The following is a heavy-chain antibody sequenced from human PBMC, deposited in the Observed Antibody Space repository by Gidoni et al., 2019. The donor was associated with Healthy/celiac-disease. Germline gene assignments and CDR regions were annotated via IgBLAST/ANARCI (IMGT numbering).Heavy chain of an antibody. CDR3: ARVFLDPVTSHPQFDY. D-gene: IGHD2-2*01. CDR1: GYTFTSYA. Sequence: HVQLVQSGAAVTKPGASVKVSCKASGYTFTSYAMHWVRQAPGQRLEGMGWINAGNGNKKYAQKFQGRVTITRDTSASTAYMELSSLRAEDTAVYYCARVFLDPVTSHPQFDYWGQGTLVTVSS. J-gene: IGHJ4*02. V-gene: IGHV1-3*01. CDR2: INAGNGNK.